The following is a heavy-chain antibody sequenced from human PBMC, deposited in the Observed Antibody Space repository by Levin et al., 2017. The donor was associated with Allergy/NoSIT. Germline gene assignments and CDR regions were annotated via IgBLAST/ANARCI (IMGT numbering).Heavy chain of an antibody. CDR2: VFSGGTT. V-gene: IGHV4-4*07. CDR1: NGSMRSHY. J-gene: IGHJ5*02. Sequence: SETLSLTCSVSNGSMRSHYWSWIRQPAGKGLEWIGRVFSGGTTNYNPSLKGRLTMSIDTSSNQFSLKMTSVTVADTAVYYCVRDREVAGLQNWFDPWDQGILVTVSS. CDR3: VRDREVAGLQNWFDP. D-gene: IGHD6-19*01.